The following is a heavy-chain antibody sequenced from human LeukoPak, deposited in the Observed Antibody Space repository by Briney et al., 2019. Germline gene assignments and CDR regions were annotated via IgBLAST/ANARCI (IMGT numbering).Heavy chain of an antibody. CDR2: ISYDGSNK. CDR1: GFTFSSYG. D-gene: IGHD1-14*01. J-gene: IGHJ4*02. Sequence: GGSLRLSCAASGFTFSSYGMHWVRQAPGKGLEWVAVISYDGSNKYYADSVKGRFTISRDNSKNTLYLQMNSLRAEDTAVYYCAKDRTGTFDYWGQGTLVAVSS. CDR3: AKDRTGTFDY. V-gene: IGHV3-30*18.